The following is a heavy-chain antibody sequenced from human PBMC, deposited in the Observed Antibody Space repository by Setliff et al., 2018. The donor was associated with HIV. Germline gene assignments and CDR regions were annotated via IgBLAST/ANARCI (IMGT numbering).Heavy chain of an antibody. CDR1: GYTFTNCF. V-gene: IGHV1-69-2*01. CDR3: ATVRIVGATEFDY. CDR2: VDPEDGET. Sequence: ASVKVSCKASGYTFTNCFMHWVRQAPGEGLEWVGRVDPEDGETRYAMKFQGSVTISADTSTDTTYLSLTSLRSQDTAVYYCATVRIVGATEFDYWGQGTVVTAPQ. D-gene: IGHD1-26*01. J-gene: IGHJ4*02.